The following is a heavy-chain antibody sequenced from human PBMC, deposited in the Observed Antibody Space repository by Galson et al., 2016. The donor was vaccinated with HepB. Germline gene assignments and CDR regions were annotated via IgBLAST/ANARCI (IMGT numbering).Heavy chain of an antibody. CDR2: ISNDGSNK. D-gene: IGHD1-26*01. Sequence: LSCAASGFTFSYYSMHWVRQAPGMGLEWVAIISNDGSNKYYADSVKGRFTISRDNSKNTLYLQMNSLRAGDTAVYYCVRGGSKYPRSARFDPWGQGTLVTVSS. CDR3: VRGGSKYPRSARFDP. J-gene: IGHJ5*02. V-gene: IGHV3-30-3*01. CDR1: GFTFSYYS.